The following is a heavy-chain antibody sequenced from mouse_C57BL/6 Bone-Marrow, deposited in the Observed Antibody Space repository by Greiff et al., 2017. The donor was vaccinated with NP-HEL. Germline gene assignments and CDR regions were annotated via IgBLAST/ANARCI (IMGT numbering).Heavy chain of an antibody. CDR3: ARDRGYGSPCYWYFGV. Sequence: EVMLVESEGGLVQPGSSMKLSCTASGFTFSDYYMAWVRQVPEKGLEWVANINYDGSSTYYLDSLKSRFIISGDNAKNILYLQMSSLKSEDTATYCCARDRGYGSPCYWYFGVWGTGTTVTVSS. D-gene: IGHD1-1*01. J-gene: IGHJ1*03. V-gene: IGHV5-16*01. CDR2: INYDGSST. CDR1: GFTFSDYY.